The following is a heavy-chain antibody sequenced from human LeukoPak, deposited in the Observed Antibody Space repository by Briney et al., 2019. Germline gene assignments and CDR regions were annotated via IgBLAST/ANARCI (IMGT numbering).Heavy chain of an antibody. J-gene: IGHJ4*02. CDR2: IKQDGSEK. CDR1: GFTFSSFW. Sequence: GGSLRLSCAASGFTFSSFWMSWVRQAPGKGLEWVANIKQDGSEKYYVDSVKGRFTISRDNAKNSLYLQMNSLRVEDTALYYCARDLVGASYCWGQGTLVAVSS. CDR3: ARDLVGASYC. V-gene: IGHV3-7*01. D-gene: IGHD1-26*01.